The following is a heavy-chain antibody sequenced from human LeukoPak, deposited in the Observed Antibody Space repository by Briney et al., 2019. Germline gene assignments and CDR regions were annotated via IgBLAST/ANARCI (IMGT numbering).Heavy chain of an antibody. CDR2: IYPGDSDT. D-gene: IGHD6-19*01. V-gene: IGHV5-51*01. J-gene: IGHJ4*02. Sequence: GESLKISCKGSGFSFGNYWIGWVRQTPGKGLEWMGIIYPGDSDTRYSPSFQGQVTISADKSISTAYLQWSSLKASDTAMYYCAIPYSSGSYYFDYWGQGTLVTVSS. CDR3: AIPYSSGSYYFDY. CDR1: GFSFGNYW.